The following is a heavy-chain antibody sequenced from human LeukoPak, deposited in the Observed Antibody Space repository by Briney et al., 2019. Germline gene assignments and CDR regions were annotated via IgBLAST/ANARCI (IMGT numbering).Heavy chain of an antibody. J-gene: IGHJ4*02. CDR1: GFTFSSYA. CDR3: AIRCVGYCSSTSRFSLDY. V-gene: IGHV3-23*01. D-gene: IGHD2-2*01. Sequence: GGSLRLSCAASGFTFSSYAMSWVRQAPGKGLEWVSAISGSGGSTYYADSVKGRFTISRDNSKNTLYLQMNSLRAEDTAVYYCAIRCVGYCSSTSRFSLDYWGQGTLVTVSS. CDR2: ISGSGGST.